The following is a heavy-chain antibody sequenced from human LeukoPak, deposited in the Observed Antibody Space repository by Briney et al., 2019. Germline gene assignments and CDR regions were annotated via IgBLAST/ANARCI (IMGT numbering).Heavy chain of an antibody. CDR2: ISGSGGST. J-gene: IGHJ4*02. CDR3: AKDVAVAHFDY. V-gene: IGHV3-23*01. D-gene: IGHD6-19*01. Sequence: GGTLRLSCAASGFTFSSYGMSWVRQAPGKGLEWVSAISGSGGSTYYADSVKGQFTISRDNSKNTLYLQMNSLRAEDTAVYYCAKDVAVAHFDYWGQGTLVTVSS. CDR1: GFTFSSYG.